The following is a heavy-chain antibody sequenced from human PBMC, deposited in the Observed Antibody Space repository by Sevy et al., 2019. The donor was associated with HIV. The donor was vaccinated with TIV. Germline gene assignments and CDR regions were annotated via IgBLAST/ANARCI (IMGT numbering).Heavy chain of an antibody. V-gene: IGHV3-15*01. CDR2: IKSETDGGAA. Sequence: GGSLRLSRAASGITFSSAWMSWVRLVPGEGLEWLGRIKSETDGGAADYAAAVKGRFTISRDDSKETLYLQLNSLKTEDTAVYYCTTDLGFYSSKWGQGTLVTVSS. CDR1: GITFSSAW. CDR3: TTDLGFYSSK. J-gene: IGHJ4*02. D-gene: IGHD4-4*01.